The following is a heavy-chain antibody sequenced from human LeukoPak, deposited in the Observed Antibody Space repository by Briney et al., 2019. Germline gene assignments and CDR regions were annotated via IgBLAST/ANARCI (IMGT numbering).Heavy chain of an antibody. V-gene: IGHV6-1*01. J-gene: IGHJ5*02. CDR2: TYYRSKWYN. Sequence: SQTLSLTCAISGDSVSSNSAAWNWIRQSPSRGLEWLGRTYYRSKWYNDYAVSVKSRITINPDTSKNQFSLQLNSVTPEDTAVYYCAREAVVPAAIYGFHWFDPWGQGTLVTVSS. D-gene: IGHD2-2*02. CDR3: AREAVVPAAIYGFHWFDP. CDR1: GDSVSSNSAA.